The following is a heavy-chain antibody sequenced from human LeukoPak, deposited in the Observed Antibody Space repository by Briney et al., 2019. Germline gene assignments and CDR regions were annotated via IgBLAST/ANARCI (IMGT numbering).Heavy chain of an antibody. CDR2: INHSGST. D-gene: IGHD4-17*01. CDR3: ARKGHGFNDY. V-gene: IGHV4-39*07. CDR1: GGSISSSSYY. Sequence: SETLSLTCTVSGGSISSSSYYWGWIRQPPGKGLEWIGEINHSGSTNYNPSLKSRVTISVDTSKNQFSLKLSSVTAADTAVYYCARKGHGFNDYWGQGTLVTVSS. J-gene: IGHJ4*02.